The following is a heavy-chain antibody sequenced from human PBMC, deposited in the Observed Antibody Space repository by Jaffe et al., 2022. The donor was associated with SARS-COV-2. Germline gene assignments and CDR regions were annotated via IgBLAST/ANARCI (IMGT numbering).Heavy chain of an antibody. CDR2: ISGSGGST. CDR3: AKDLLRAPYYYDSSGYLPFDY. D-gene: IGHD3-22*01. J-gene: IGHJ4*02. V-gene: IGHV3-23*01. Sequence: EVQLLESGGGLVQPGGSLRLSCAASGFTFSSYAMSWVRQAPGKGLEWVSAISGSGGSTYYADSVKGRFTISRDNSKNTLYLQMNSLRAEDTAVYYCAKDLLRAPYYYDSSGYLPFDYWGQGTLVTVSS. CDR1: GFTFSSYA.